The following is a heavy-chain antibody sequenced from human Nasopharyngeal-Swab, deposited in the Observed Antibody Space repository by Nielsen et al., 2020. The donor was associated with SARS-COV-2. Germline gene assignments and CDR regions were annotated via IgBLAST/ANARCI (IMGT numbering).Heavy chain of an antibody. CDR3: AKDLTYYYDSSGYNREGYYYYGMDV. Sequence: VRQAPGKGLEWVAVIWYDGSNKYYADSVKGRFTISRDNSKNTLYLQMNSLRAEDTAVYYCAKDLTYYYDSSGYNREGYYYYGMDVWGQGTTVTVSS. V-gene: IGHV3-33*06. J-gene: IGHJ6*02. CDR2: IWYDGSNK. D-gene: IGHD3-22*01.